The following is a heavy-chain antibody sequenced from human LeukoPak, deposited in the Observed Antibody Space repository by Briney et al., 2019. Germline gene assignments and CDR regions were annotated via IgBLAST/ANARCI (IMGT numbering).Heavy chain of an antibody. J-gene: IGHJ4*02. D-gene: IGHD2-8*01. CDR1: GYTFTSYG. CDR3: ARDATYPEWYFDY. Sequence: GASVKVSCKASGYTFTSYGISWVRQAPGQGHEWLGWISAYNGNTNYAQKLQGRVTMTTDTSTSTAYMALWSLRSDDTAVYYCARDATYPEWYFDYWGRGTLVTVS. CDR2: ISAYNGNT. V-gene: IGHV1-18*01.